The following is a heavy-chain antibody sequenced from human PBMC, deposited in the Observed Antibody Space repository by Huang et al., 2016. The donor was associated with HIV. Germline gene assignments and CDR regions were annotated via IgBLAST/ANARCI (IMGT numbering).Heavy chain of an antibody. D-gene: IGHD3-22*01. CDR3: ARAITMIVVGALGH. CDR1: GYPFTTYG. J-gene: IGHJ4*02. V-gene: IGHV1-18*04. Sequence: QVQLVQSGAEVKKPGASVKVSCKASGYPFTTYGITWVRQAPGQGLEGMGWISAHNGDTNDAQKFQGRVTMTTDIPTTTAYMELRSLRSDDTAVYYCARAITMIVVGALGHWGQGTLVTVSS. CDR2: ISAHNGDT.